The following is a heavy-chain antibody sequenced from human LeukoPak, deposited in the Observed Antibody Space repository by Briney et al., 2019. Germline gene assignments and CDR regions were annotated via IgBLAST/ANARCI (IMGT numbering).Heavy chain of an antibody. CDR3: ARGTLTAPRSAFDI. V-gene: IGHV1-2*04. J-gene: IGHJ3*02. CDR1: GYTFTGYY. D-gene: IGHD1-14*01. Sequence: GASVKVSCRASGYTFTGYYMSWVRQAPGQGLEWIGWINPDSGGTHYAQNFQGWVTMTRDTSISTAYMELSRLRSDDTAVYYCARGTLTAPRSAFDIWGQGTMVTVSS. CDR2: INPDSGGT.